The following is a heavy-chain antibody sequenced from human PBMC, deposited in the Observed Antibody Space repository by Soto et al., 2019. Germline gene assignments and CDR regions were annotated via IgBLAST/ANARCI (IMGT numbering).Heavy chain of an antibody. V-gene: IGHV1-8*01. Sequence: QVQLVQSGAEVKKPGASVKVSCKASGYTFTSYDINWVRQATGQGLEWMGWMNPNSGNTGYAQKFQGRVTMTRNTAISTAYMELSSLRSEDTAVDYCAKTTVTRGYYYGMDVWGQGTTVTVSS. J-gene: IGHJ6*02. CDR3: AKTTVTRGYYYGMDV. D-gene: IGHD4-17*01. CDR1: GYTFTSYD. CDR2: MNPNSGNT.